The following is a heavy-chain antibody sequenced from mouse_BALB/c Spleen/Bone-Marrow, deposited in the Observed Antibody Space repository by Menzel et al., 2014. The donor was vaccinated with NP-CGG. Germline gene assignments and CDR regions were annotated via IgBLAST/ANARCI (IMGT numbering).Heavy chain of an antibody. D-gene: IGHD1-1*01. V-gene: IGHV1-69*02. CDR1: GYTFTSYR. CDR2: IDPSDSYT. CDR3: ARDSITTVVATDY. J-gene: IGHJ2*01. Sequence: VKLQESGAELVKPGASVKLSCKASGYTFTSYRMHWVKQRPGQGLEWIGEIDPSDSYTNYNQKFKGKATLTVDKSSSTAYMQLSSLTSEDSAVYYCARDSITTVVATDYWGQGTTLTVSS.